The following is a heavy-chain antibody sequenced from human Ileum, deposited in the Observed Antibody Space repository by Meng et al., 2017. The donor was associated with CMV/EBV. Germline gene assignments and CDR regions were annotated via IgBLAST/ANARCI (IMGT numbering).Heavy chain of an antibody. D-gene: IGHD1-7*01. J-gene: IGHJ4*02. CDR1: GFTFTSYA. CDR2: IYSGGSTT. CDR3: AKGNNWNYGFYYFDY. V-gene: IGHV3-23*03. Sequence: ESLKISCAASGFTFTSYAMSWVRQAPGKGLEWVSIIYSGGSTTYYADSVKGRFTISRDNSKNTLYLQMNSLRAEDTAVYYCAKGNNWNYGFYYFDYWGQGTLVTVSS.